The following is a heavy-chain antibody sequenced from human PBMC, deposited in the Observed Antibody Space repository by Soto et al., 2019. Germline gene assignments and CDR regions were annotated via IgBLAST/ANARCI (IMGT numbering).Heavy chain of an antibody. CDR2: INYSGNT. D-gene: IGHD1-1*01. CDR3: ARTRNLDV. J-gene: IGHJ6*02. V-gene: IGHV4-34*01. Sequence: QVQLQQWGAGLLKPSETLSLTCAVYGESLSGYYGNWIRQSPGKGLEWIGEINYSGNTNYNPSLTSRGTISIDTSKNQFSLNMSSVTAADTAVYYCARTRNLDVWGQGTTVIVSS. CDR1: GESLSGYY.